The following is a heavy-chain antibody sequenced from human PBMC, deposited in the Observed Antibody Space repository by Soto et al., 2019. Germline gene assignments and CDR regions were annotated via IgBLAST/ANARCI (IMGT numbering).Heavy chain of an antibody. V-gene: IGHV4-30-4*01. Sequence: SETLSLICSVSGDYIHVGGYYWTWSRQRPGKGLEWMGYIYYTGKTYYNPSLESRLTMSVDRSKNQFSLRLTSVTAADTAVYFCGRDLTSNANCIDPWGQGTLVTVSA. J-gene: IGHJ5*02. CDR1: GDYIHVGGYY. CDR2: IYYTGKT. CDR3: GRDLTSNANCIDP. D-gene: IGHD2-2*01.